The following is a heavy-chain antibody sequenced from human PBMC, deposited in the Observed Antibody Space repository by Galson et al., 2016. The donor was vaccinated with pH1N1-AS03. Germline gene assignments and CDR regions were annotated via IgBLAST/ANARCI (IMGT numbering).Heavy chain of an antibody. V-gene: IGHV3-23*01. CDR3: AIGSYYLDSSGYFGYLDY. CDR2: ISGSGGST. CDR1: GFTSSSHA. J-gene: IGHJ4*02. D-gene: IGHD3-22*01. Sequence: SLRLSCAGSGFTSSSHAMSWVRQAPGKGLEWVSGISGSGGSTFYADSVKGRFTTFRDNSKNTVFMQMNSLRAEDTAGYYCAIGSYYLDSSGYFGYLDYWGQGTLVTVSS.